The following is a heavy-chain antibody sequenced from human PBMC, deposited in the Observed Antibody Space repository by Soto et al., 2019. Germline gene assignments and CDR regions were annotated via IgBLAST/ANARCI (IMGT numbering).Heavy chain of an antibody. CDR2: IYYSGST. J-gene: IGHJ6*02. V-gene: IGHV4-39*01. Sequence: PSETLSLTCTVSGGSISSSSYYWFWIRQPPWKGLEWIGSIYYSGSTYYNPSLKSRVTISVDTSKNQFSLKLSSVTAADTAVYYCAAMIFGVVIHYYYGMDVWGQGTTVTVSS. D-gene: IGHD3-3*01. CDR1: GGSISSSSYY. CDR3: AAMIFGVVIHYYYGMDV.